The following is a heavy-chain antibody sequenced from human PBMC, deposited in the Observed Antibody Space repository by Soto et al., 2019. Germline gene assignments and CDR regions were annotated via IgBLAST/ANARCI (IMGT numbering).Heavy chain of an antibody. Sequence: ASVKVSCKASGYTFTGYYMHWVRQAPGQGLEWMGWINPNSGGTNYAQKFQGRVTMTRDTSISTASMELSRLRSDDTAVYYCAPRQVAPAGYYYGMDVWGQGTTVTVSS. D-gene: IGHD6-25*01. CDR1: GYTFTGYY. CDR3: APRQVAPAGYYYGMDV. CDR2: INPNSGGT. V-gene: IGHV1-2*02. J-gene: IGHJ6*02.